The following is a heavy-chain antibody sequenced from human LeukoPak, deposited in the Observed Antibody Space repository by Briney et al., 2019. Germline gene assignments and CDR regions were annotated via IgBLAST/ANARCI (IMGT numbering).Heavy chain of an antibody. J-gene: IGHJ4*02. Sequence: GGSLRLSCAASGFTFSSYSMSWVRQAPGKGLEWVSAISGSGGSTYYADSVKGRFTISRDNSKNTLYLQMNSLRAEDTAVYYCAKDGPNYSSSWYYFDYWGQGTLVTVSS. CDR2: ISGSGGST. V-gene: IGHV3-23*01. CDR3: AKDGPNYSSSWYYFDY. CDR1: GFTFSSYS. D-gene: IGHD6-13*01.